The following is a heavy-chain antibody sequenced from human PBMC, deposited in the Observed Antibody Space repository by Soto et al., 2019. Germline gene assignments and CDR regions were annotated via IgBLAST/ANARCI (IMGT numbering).Heavy chain of an antibody. CDR3: ATRITVFGLLIPPFDP. J-gene: IGHJ5*02. CDR2: FNHTGGT. Sequence: SETLSLTCAVYGGSANGYYWNWIRQPPGKGLEWIGEFNHTGGTHYNPSLKSRVTMSVDTSKNQFSLRLSSVTAANTAIYYCATRITVFGLLIPPFDPWGQGTQVTVSS. V-gene: IGHV4-34*01. CDR1: GGSANGYY. D-gene: IGHD3-3*01.